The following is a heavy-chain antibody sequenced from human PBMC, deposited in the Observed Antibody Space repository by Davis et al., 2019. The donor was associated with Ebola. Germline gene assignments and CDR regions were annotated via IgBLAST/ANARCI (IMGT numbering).Heavy chain of an antibody. Sequence: GESLKISCAASGFTFSSYAMSWVRQAPGKGLEWVSAISGSGGTTYYAGSVKGRFTISRDNAKNSLYLQMNSLRAEDTAVYYCARDKAGSNYWGQGTLVTVSS. CDR2: ISGSGGTT. CDR3: ARDKAGSNY. J-gene: IGHJ4*02. CDR1: GFTFSSYA. V-gene: IGHV3-23*01.